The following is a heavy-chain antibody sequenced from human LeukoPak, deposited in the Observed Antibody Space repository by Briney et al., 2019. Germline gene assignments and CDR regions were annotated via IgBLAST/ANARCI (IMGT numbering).Heavy chain of an antibody. Sequence: PGGSLRLSCAASGFTFSNYWMHWVRQAPGKGMVWVSRIKSDGSSTNYADSVKGRFTISRDNAKNTLYLQMNSLRAEDTAMYYCARDGDYYDSSGLFDYWGQGTLVTVSS. D-gene: IGHD3-22*01. CDR2: IKSDGSST. V-gene: IGHV3-74*01. J-gene: IGHJ4*02. CDR3: ARDGDYYDSSGLFDY. CDR1: GFTFSNYW.